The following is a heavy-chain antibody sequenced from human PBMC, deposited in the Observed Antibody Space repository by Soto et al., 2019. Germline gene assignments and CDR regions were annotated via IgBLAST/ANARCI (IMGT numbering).Heavy chain of an antibody. CDR2: ISHDGSNK. J-gene: IGHJ4*02. CDR3: ARSGYSGYGYFDY. D-gene: IGHD5-12*01. CDR1: GFIFSSYA. Sequence: GGSLRLSCAASGFIFSSYAMHWVRQAPGKGLEWVAVISHDGSNKYYADSVKGRFTISRDNSKNTLYLQMNSLRAEDTAVYYCARSGYSGYGYFDYWGQGTLVTVSS. V-gene: IGHV3-30-3*01.